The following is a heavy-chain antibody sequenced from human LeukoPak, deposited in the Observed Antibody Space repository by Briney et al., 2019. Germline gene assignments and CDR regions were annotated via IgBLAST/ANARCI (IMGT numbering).Heavy chain of an antibody. D-gene: IGHD1-26*01. Sequence: ASVKVSCKASGYTFTSYDINWVRQATGQGLEWMGWMNPNSGNTGYAQKFQGRVTTTRNTSISTAYMELSSLRSEDTAVYYCARSHPPGCGSYYGCYYGMDVWGQGTTVTVSS. CDR1: GYTFTSYD. CDR3: ARSHPPGCGSYYGCYYGMDV. J-gene: IGHJ6*02. CDR2: MNPNSGNT. V-gene: IGHV1-8*01.